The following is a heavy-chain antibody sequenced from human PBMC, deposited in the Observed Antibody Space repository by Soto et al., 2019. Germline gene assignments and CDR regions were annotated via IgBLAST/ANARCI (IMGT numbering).Heavy chain of an antibody. D-gene: IGHD3-10*01. Sequence: SGATLVNPTRTLTLTCTFSGFSLRTSGVGVGWIRQPPGKALEWLALIYWDDDKRYSPSLKSRLTITKDTSKNQVVLTMTNMDPVDTATYYCAHRPYGLGSYYTPPYWFDPPGPRPLLTVSS. CDR2: IYWDDDK. CDR1: GFSLRTSGVG. CDR3: AHRPYGLGSYYTPPYWFDP. V-gene: IGHV2-5*02. J-gene: IGHJ5*02.